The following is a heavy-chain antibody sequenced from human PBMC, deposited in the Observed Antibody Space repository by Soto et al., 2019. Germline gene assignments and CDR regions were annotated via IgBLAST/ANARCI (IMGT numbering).Heavy chain of an antibody. J-gene: IGHJ4*02. V-gene: IGHV4-34*01. CDR2: INHSGST. Sequence: PSETLSLTCAVYGGSFSCYYWSWIRQPPGKGLEWIGEINHSGSTNYNPSLKSRVTISVDTSKNQFSLKLSSVTAADTAVYYCASSGWGTLDYWGQGTLVTVSS. D-gene: IGHD6-19*01. CDR1: GGSFSCYY. CDR3: ASSGWGTLDY.